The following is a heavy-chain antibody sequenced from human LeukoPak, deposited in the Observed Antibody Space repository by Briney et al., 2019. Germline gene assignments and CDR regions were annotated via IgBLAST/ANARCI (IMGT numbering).Heavy chain of an antibody. CDR2: IYYSGST. D-gene: IGHD3-22*01. V-gene: IGHV4-59*08. J-gene: IGHJ3*02. CDR3: ARLVVVTGAFDI. CDR1: GGSISSHY. Sequence: SSETLSLTCTVSGGSISSHYWSWIRQPPGKGLEWIGYIYYSGSTNYNPSLKSRVTISVDTSKNQFSLKLSSVTAADTAVYYCARLVVVTGAFDIWGQGTMVTVSS.